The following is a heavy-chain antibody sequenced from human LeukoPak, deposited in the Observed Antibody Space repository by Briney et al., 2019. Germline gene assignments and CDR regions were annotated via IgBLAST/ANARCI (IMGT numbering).Heavy chain of an antibody. CDR1: GFTFSIYW. V-gene: IGHV3-7*02. CDR2: INQDGSEK. J-gene: IGHJ5*02. CDR3: ARGGNIVATISAS. D-gene: IGHD5-12*01. Sequence: PGGSLRLSCAASGFTFSIYWMSWVRQAPGKGLEWVANINQDGSEKYYVDSVKGRFTISRDNAKNSLYLQMNSLRVEDTAVYYCARGGNIVATISASWGQGTLVTVSS.